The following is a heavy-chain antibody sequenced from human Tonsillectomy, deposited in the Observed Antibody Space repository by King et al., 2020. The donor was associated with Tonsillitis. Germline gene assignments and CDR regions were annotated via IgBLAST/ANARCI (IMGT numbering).Heavy chain of an antibody. Sequence: VQLVESGAEVKKPGASVKVSCKAFGYTFSSYGISWVRQAPGQGLEWMGWISTYNGNTNYAQKFQGRVTMTTDTSASTAYMELRSLRSDDTAVYYCARVSGDYSILTGFEYWGQGTLVTVSS. CDR2: ISTYNGNT. V-gene: IGHV1-18*01. CDR3: ARVSGDYSILTGFEY. CDR1: GYTFSSYG. J-gene: IGHJ4*02. D-gene: IGHD3-9*01.